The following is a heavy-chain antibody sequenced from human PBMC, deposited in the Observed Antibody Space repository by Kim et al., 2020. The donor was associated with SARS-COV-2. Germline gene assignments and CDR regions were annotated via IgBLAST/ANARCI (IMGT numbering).Heavy chain of an antibody. CDR3: LGGFYFDY. V-gene: IGHV1-3*01. CDR2: IDCGNGNT. Sequence: ASVKVSCKTSGHFFTRDSIHWVRQAPGQGLEWMGGIDCGNGNTIYSQKFQGRVTFTTDTSASTAYMELSFLRSEESAVYYCLGGFYFDYWGKGTLVTVSS. J-gene: IGHJ4*02. CDR1: GHFFTRDS. D-gene: IGHD3-16*01.